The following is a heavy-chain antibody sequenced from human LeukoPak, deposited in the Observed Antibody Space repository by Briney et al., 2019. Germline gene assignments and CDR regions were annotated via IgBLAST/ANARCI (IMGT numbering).Heavy chain of an antibody. CDR1: GGSISSSSYY. D-gene: IGHD2-15*01. V-gene: IGHV4-39*01. Sequence: SETLSLTCTVSGGSISSSSYYWGWIRQPPGKGLEWIGSIYYSGSTYYNPSLKSRVTISVDTSKNQFSLKLSSVTAADTAVYYCARCRGGSCYHSDDYWGQGTLVTVSS. CDR2: IYYSGST. J-gene: IGHJ4*02. CDR3: ARCRGGSCYHSDDY.